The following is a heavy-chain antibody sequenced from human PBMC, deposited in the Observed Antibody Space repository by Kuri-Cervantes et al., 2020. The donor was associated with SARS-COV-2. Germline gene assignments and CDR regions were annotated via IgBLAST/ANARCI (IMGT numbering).Heavy chain of an antibody. CDR2: IYYSGST. V-gene: IGHV4-59*08. Sequence: SETLSLTCTVSGGSISSYYWSWIRQPPGKGLEWIGYIYYSGSTNYNPSLKSRVTISVDTSKNQFSLKLSSVTAADTAVYYCARVRCSSTSCYSPSDYWGQGTLVTVSS. CDR1: GGSISSYY. D-gene: IGHD2-2*02. CDR3: ARVRCSSTSCYSPSDY. J-gene: IGHJ4*02.